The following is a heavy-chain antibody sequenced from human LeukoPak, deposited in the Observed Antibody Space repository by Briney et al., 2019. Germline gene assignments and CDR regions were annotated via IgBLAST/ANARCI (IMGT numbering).Heavy chain of an antibody. Sequence: APVKVSCKASGYTFTCYYMHWVRQAPGQGLEWMGWINPNSGGTNYAQKFQGRVTMTRDTSISTAYMELSRLRSDDTAVYYCARGGYDFWSGYLNWFDPWGQGTLVTVSS. CDR1: GYTFTCYY. CDR2: INPNSGGT. J-gene: IGHJ5*02. CDR3: ARGGYDFWSGYLNWFDP. D-gene: IGHD3-3*01. V-gene: IGHV1-2*02.